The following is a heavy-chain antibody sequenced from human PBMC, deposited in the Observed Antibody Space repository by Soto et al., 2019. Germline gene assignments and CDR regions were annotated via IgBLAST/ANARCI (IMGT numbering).Heavy chain of an antibody. V-gene: IGHV1-69*01. Sequence: QVQLVQSGAEVKKPGSSVKVSSKASGGTFSSYAISWVRQAPGQGLEWMGGIIPIFGTANYAQKFQGRVTITADESTSTAYMELSSLRSEDTAVYYCASTEEDSSTAFQNDYWGQGTLVTVSS. D-gene: IGHD6-19*01. CDR3: ASTEEDSSTAFQNDY. J-gene: IGHJ4*02. CDR1: GGTFSSYA. CDR2: IIPIFGTA.